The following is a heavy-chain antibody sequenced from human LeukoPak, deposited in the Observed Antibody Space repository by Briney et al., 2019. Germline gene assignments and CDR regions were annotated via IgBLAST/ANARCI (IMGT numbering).Heavy chain of an antibody. CDR1: GGSISSYY. Sequence: SETLSLTCTVSGGSISSYYWSWIRQPPGKGLEWIGEINHSGSTNYNPSLKSRVTISVDTSKNQFSLKLSSVTAADTAVYYCARGRGGWLRSNKYFDYWGQGTLVTVSS. J-gene: IGHJ4*02. CDR2: INHSGST. D-gene: IGHD5-12*01. CDR3: ARGRGGWLRSNKYFDY. V-gene: IGHV4-34*01.